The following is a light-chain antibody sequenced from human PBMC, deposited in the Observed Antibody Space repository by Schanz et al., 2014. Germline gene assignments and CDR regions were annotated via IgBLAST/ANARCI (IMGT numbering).Light chain of an antibody. V-gene: IGLV2-14*03. CDR2: DVG. CDR3: SSYTSSRTLA. CDR1: SSDVGGYNY. J-gene: IGLJ3*02. Sequence: QSALTQPASVSGSPGQSITISCTGTSSDVGGYNYVSWYQQHPGKAPTLLIYDVGNRPSGVSNRFSASKSGNTASLTISGLQAEDEAEYYCSSYTSSRTLAFGGGTKVTVL.